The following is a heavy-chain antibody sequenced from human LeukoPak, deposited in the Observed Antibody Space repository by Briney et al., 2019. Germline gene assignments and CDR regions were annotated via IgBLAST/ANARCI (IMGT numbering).Heavy chain of an antibody. D-gene: IGHD6-13*01. Sequence: ASVKVSCKASGYTFPSYVMSWVRQAPGQGLEWMGWISAYNGNTNYAQKLQGRVTMTTDTSTSTAYMELRSLRADDTAVYYCAIKGGSSWSFDYWGQGTLVTVSS. CDR3: AIKGGSSWSFDY. CDR1: GYTFPSYV. CDR2: ISAYNGNT. V-gene: IGHV1-18*01. J-gene: IGHJ4*02.